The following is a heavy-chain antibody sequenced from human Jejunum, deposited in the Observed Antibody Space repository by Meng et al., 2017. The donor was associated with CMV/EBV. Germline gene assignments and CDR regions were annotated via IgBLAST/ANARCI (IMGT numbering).Heavy chain of an antibody. CDR1: GFSFSGAW. CDR3: TSESDIPAEKFY. D-gene: IGHD6-13*01. J-gene: IGHJ4*02. Sequence: ATGFSFSGAWMNWVRQAPGKGLEWVGHIRRRKEGYTTEYAAPVKGRFSVSRDDSKNTLYLQMNSLKAEDTAVYYCTSESDIPAEKFYWGQGSLVTVSS. CDR2: IRRRKEGYTT. V-gene: IGHV3-15*07.